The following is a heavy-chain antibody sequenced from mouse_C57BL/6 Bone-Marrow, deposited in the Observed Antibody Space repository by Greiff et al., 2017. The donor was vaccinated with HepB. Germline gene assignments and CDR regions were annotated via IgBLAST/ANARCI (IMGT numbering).Heavy chain of an antibody. Sequence: VQLQESGAELARPGASVKMSCKASGYTFTSYTMHWVKQRPGQGLEWIGYINPSSGYTKYNQKFKDRATLTADKSSSTAYMQLSSLTSEDSAVYYCARKNDVGDLFYAMDYWGQGTSVTVSS. D-gene: IGHD2-12*01. CDR2: INPSSGYT. V-gene: IGHV1-4*01. CDR3: ARKNDVGDLFYAMDY. CDR1: GYTFTSYT. J-gene: IGHJ4*01.